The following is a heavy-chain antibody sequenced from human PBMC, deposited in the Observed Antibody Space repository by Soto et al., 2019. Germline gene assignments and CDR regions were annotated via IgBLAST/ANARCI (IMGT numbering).Heavy chain of an antibody. CDR2: IISSSSTI. J-gene: IGHJ6*02. D-gene: IGHD2-2*01. CDR3: ARDMYQLLLYYYYGMDV. V-gene: IGHV3-48*02. Sequence: PGGSLRLSCAASGFTFSSYSMNWVRQAPGKGLEWVSYIISSSSTIYYADSVKGRFTISRDNAKNSLYLQMNSLRDEDTAVYYCARDMYQLLLYYYYGMDVWGQGTTVTVSS. CDR1: GFTFSSYS.